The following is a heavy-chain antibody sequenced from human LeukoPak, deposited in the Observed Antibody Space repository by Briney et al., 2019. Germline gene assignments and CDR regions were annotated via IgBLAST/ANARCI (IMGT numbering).Heavy chain of an antibody. CDR3: ARGDYYDSSDYFNDAFDV. J-gene: IGHJ3*01. D-gene: IGHD3-22*01. CDR2: LKKDGGAK. CDR1: GLTFSNYW. V-gene: IGHV3-7*01. Sequence: GGSLRSSCEASGLTFSNYWRSWVRQAPGRGRDWGANLKKDGGAKYYVDSVKGRFTISRDNAKNSLYLQMSSLRAEDTAVYYCARGDYYDSSDYFNDAFDVWGQGTMVTVSS.